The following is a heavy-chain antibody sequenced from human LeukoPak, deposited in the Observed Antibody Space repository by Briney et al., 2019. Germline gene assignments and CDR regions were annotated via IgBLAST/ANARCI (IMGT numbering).Heavy chain of an antibody. J-gene: IGHJ4*02. CDR2: INHSGST. CDR3: ARDRYYGSGSYYNPRRGYFDY. Sequence: SETPSLTCAVYGGSFSGYYWSWIRQPPGKGLEWIGEINHSGSTNYNPSLKSRVTISVDTSKNQFSLKLSSVTAADTAVYYCARDRYYGSGSYYNPRRGYFDYWGQGTLVTVSS. V-gene: IGHV4-34*01. D-gene: IGHD3-10*01. CDR1: GGSFSGYY.